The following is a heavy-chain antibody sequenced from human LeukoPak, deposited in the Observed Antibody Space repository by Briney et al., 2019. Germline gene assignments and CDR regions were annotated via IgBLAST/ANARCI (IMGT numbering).Heavy chain of an antibody. Sequence: PSETLSLTCAVYGGSFSGYYWSWIRQPPGKGLEWIGYIYYSGSTNYNPSLKSRVTISVETSKNQFSLKLSSVTAADTAVYYCARVAGYMIADYFDYWGQGTLVTVSS. CDR1: GGSFSGYY. CDR3: ARVAGYMIADYFDY. J-gene: IGHJ4*02. CDR2: IYYSGST. V-gene: IGHV4-59*01. D-gene: IGHD3-22*01.